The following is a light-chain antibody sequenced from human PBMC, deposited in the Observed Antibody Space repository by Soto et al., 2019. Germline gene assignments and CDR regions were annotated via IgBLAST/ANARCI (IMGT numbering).Light chain of an antibody. V-gene: IGKV3-20*01. J-gene: IGKJ1*01. CDR2: GTS. Sequence: EVVLTQSPGTMSLSPGETATLSCRASQSVSSSYVAWYQQKPGQAPRLLIYGTSSRATSIPDRFSGSGSGTDFTLTISRLEPEDFAVYYCQQYGSSSWTFGQGTKVDIK. CDR1: QSVSSSY. CDR3: QQYGSSSWT.